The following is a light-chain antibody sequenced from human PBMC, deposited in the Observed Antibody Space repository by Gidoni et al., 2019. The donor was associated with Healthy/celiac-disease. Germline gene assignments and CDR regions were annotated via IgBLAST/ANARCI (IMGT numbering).Light chain of an antibody. J-gene: IGLJ1*01. Sequence: QSALTQPASVSGSPGQSITISCTGTSSDVGGYNYVSWYQQHPSKAPKLMIYEVNNPPSGVSKSFSGSKACKTASLTISGLQGEDEADYYLSLNTSRSNPGFGTGTKVTVL. CDR3: SLNTSRSNPG. V-gene: IGLV2-14*01. CDR2: EVN. CDR1: SSDVGGYNY.